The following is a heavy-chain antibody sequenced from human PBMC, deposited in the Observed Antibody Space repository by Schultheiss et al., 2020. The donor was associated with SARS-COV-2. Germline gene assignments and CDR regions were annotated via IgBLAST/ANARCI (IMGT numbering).Heavy chain of an antibody. CDR3: ARPSDRMSDEVDI. D-gene: IGHD2-15*01. J-gene: IGHJ3*02. CDR2: IYPGDSDT. CDR1: GYSFTSYW. V-gene: IGHV5-51*01. Sequence: GESLKISCKGSGYSFTSYWISWVRQMPGKGLEWMGIIYPGDSDTRYSPSFQGQVTISADKSISTAYLQWSSLKASDTAMYYCARPSDRMSDEVDIWGQGTMVTVSS.